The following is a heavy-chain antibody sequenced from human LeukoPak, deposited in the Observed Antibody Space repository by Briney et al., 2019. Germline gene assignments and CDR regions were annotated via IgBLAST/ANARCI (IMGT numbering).Heavy chain of an antibody. Sequence: GGSLRLSCAASGLILSRDSMNWVRQAPGKGLEWVAYINGGGSPIYYADSVRGRLTISRDNSKNTLYLQMNSLSAEDTAVYYCAKSLLTTATGTGRAFDIWGQGTMVTVSS. CDR1: GLILSRDS. D-gene: IGHD4-11*01. CDR3: AKSLLTTATGTGRAFDI. CDR2: INGGGSPI. J-gene: IGHJ3*02. V-gene: IGHV3-48*01.